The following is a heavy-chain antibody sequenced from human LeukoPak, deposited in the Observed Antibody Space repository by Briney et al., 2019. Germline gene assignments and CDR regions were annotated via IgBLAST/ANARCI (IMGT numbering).Heavy chain of an antibody. CDR3: ARAAYYDSSGYYHDY. Sequence: SETLSLTCSVSGGSISSSSYYWGWVRQPPGKGLEWIGSIYYSGHTYYNPSLKSRVTISEDTSKNQFSLKLSSVTAAHTAVYYCARAAYYDSSGYYHDYWGQGTLVTVSS. V-gene: IGHV4-39*01. CDR1: GGSISSSSYY. CDR2: IYYSGHT. J-gene: IGHJ4*02. D-gene: IGHD3-22*01.